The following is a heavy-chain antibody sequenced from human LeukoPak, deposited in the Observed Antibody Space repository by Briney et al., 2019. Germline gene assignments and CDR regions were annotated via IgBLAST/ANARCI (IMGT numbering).Heavy chain of an antibody. J-gene: IGHJ6*03. D-gene: IGHD3-10*01. CDR3: ARQGYYYGSGSYYNEAYMDV. CDR2: IYHSGST. V-gene: IGHV4-4*02. CDR1: GGSISSSNW. Sequence: PSETLSLTCAVSGGSISSSNWWSWVRQPPGEGLEWIGEIYHSGSTNYNPSLKSRVTISVDKSKNQFSLKLSSVTAADTAVYYCARQGYYYGSGSYYNEAYMDVWGKGTTVTISS.